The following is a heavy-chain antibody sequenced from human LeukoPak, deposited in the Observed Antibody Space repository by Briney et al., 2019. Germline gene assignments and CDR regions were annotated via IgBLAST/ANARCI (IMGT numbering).Heavy chain of an antibody. CDR2: INPNSGGT. D-gene: IGHD2-2*01. CDR1: GYTFTRYY. CDR3: ARDLGVVVPAAICY. Sequence: ASVKVSCKASGYTFTRYYMHWVPQAPGQRLEWMGWINPNSGGTNYAQKFEGRVTMSRDTSISTAHMELSRLRSDDTAVYYCARDLGVVVPAAICYWGQGTLVTVSS. J-gene: IGHJ4*02. V-gene: IGHV1-2*02.